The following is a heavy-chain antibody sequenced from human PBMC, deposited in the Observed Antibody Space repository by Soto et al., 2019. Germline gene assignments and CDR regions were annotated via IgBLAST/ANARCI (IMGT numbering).Heavy chain of an antibody. Sequence: QVQLVQSGAEVKKPGSSVKVSCKASGGTFSSYAISWVRQAPGQGLEWMGGIIPIFGTANYAQKFQGRVTITADKSTSTAYMELSHLRSEDTAVYYCARSIAAAGLYYYGMDVWGQGTTVTVSS. CDR3: ARSIAAAGLYYYGMDV. CDR1: GGTFSSYA. CDR2: IIPIFGTA. J-gene: IGHJ6*02. V-gene: IGHV1-69*06. D-gene: IGHD6-13*01.